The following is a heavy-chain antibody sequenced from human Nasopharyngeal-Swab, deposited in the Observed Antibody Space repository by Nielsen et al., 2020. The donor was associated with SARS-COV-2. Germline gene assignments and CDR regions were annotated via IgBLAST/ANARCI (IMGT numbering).Heavy chain of an antibody. D-gene: IGHD2-2*01. CDR1: GYSFTRYW. V-gene: IGHV5-10-1*01. CDR2: IYPSDSYT. CDR3: ARGTRGYYYYYMDV. Sequence: GESLKISCQGSGYSFTRYWIGWVRQMPGKGLEWVGIIYPSDSYTNYSPSFQGHVTISADKSISTAYLQWSSLKASDTAMYYCARGTRGYYYYYMDVWGKGTTVTVSS. J-gene: IGHJ6*03.